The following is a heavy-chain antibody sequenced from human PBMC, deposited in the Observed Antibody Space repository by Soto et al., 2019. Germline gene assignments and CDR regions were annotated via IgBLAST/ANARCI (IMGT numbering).Heavy chain of an antibody. J-gene: IGHJ6*02. CDR3: ARPFGPYSSSTSCSQYGMDV. Sequence: QVQLVQSGAEVKKPGSSVKVSCKASGDTFSSYAISWVRQAPGQGLEWMGGIIPIFGTANYAQKFQGRVTITADESTSTAYMELSSLRSEDTAVYYCARPFGPYSSSTSCSQYGMDVWGQGTTVTVSS. V-gene: IGHV1-69*01. D-gene: IGHD2-2*01. CDR1: GDTFSSYA. CDR2: IIPIFGTA.